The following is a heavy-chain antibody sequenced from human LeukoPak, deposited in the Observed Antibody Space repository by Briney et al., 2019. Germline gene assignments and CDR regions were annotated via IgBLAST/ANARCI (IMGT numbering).Heavy chain of an antibody. CDR2: IYYSGNT. V-gene: IGHV4-31*03. J-gene: IGHJ3*02. Sequence: SETLSLTCNVSGDSIINAGNYWTWIRQHPGKGLEWTGYIYYSGNTYYNPSLKSRVIMSIDTSKNQFSLTLNSLTAADTAMYYCAREKGNDALDIWGQGTMVTVSS. CDR3: AREKGNDALDI. CDR1: GDSIINAGNY.